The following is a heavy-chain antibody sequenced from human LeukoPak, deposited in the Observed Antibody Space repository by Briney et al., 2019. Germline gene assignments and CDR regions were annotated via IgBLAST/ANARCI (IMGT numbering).Heavy chain of an antibody. D-gene: IGHD3-22*01. Sequence: ASVKVSCKASGYTFTSYGISWVRQAPGQGLEWMGWINTNTGNPTYAQGFTGRFVFSLDTSVSTAYLQISSLKAEDTAVYYCASFYDSSGYRSLAFDIWGQGTIVTVSS. CDR1: GYTFTSYG. CDR2: INTNTGNP. CDR3: ASFYDSSGYRSLAFDI. J-gene: IGHJ3*02. V-gene: IGHV7-4-1*02.